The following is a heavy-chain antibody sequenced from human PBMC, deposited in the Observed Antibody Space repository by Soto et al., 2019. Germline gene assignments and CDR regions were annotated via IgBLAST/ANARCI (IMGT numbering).Heavy chain of an antibody. CDR2: IFYSGNT. J-gene: IGHJ4*02. V-gene: IGHV4-59*01. D-gene: IGHD3-3*01. CDR3: ARQGYYDVLSGYYLFDY. CDR1: GGYITNYY. Sequence: SETLSLTCTVSGGYITNYYWSWIRQPPGKGLEWIGYIFYSGNTNYNPSLRSRVTISVDTSKNQFSLRLNSVTAADTAVYYCARQGYYDVLSGYYLFDYSGQGFLVTV.